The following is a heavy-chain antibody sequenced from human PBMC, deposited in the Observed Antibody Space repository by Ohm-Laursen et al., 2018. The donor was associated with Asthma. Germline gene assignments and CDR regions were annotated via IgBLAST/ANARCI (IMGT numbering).Heavy chain of an antibody. CDR2: ILPSFGTP. J-gene: IGHJ4*02. V-gene: IGHV1-69*06. CDR3: ARVAAAAGHCDH. Sequence: GASVKVSCNASGATFSSHVFTWVRQVPGQGLEWMGGILPSFGTPNYAQKFQGRVTISADRSTSTAYLELTSLRYDDTAVYYCARVAAAAGHCDHWGQGTLVTVSS. D-gene: IGHD6-13*01. CDR1: GATFSSHV.